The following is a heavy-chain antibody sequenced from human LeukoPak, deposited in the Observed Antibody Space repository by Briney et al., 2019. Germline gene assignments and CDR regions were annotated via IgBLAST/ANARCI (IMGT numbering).Heavy chain of an antibody. Sequence: PGGSLRLSCAASGFTFDDYGMSWVRQAPGKGLEWVSSITSSSTSMYYADSVKGRFTISRDNAKNSLYLQMNSLRAEDTAVYYCLPRWLQRPSSDQFDYWGQGTLVTVSS. CDR2: ITSSSTSM. J-gene: IGHJ4*02. V-gene: IGHV3-21*01. D-gene: IGHD5-24*01. CDR1: GFTFDDYG. CDR3: LPRWLQRPSSDQFDY.